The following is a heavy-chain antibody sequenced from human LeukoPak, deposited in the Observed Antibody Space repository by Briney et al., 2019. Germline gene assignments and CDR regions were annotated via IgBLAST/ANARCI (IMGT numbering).Heavy chain of an antibody. Sequence: GGSLRLSCAASGFTFDDYAMHWVRQAPGKGLEWVSGISWNGGGVGYAASVKGRFTISRDNAKKSLFLQMNSLRPEDTALYYCAKGDCGSSSCTRLDNWGQGTLVTVSS. J-gene: IGHJ4*02. CDR2: ISWNGGGV. V-gene: IGHV3-9*01. CDR3: AKGDCGSSSCTRLDN. CDR1: GFTFDDYA. D-gene: IGHD2-2*01.